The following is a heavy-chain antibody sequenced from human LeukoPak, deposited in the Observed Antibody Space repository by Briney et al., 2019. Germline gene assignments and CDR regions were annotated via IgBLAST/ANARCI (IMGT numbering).Heavy chain of an antibody. CDR2: IYYSGST. D-gene: IGHD4-23*01. J-gene: IGHJ5*02. CDR3: ARHSSVAGKDNWFDP. Sequence: SETLSLTCTVSGGSISSYYWSWLRQPPGKGLEWIGYIYYSGSTNYNPSLKSRVTISVDTSKNQFSLKLSSVTAADTAVYYCARHSSVAGKDNWFDPWGQGTLVTVSS. CDR1: GGSISSYY. V-gene: IGHV4-59*08.